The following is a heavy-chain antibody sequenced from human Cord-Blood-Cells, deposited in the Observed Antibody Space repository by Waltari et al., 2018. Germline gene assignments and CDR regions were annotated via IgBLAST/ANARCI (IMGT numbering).Heavy chain of an antibody. CDR3: ARGAAARPN. CDR2: IKQDGSEK. CDR1: GFTFSRSW. D-gene: IGHD6-6*01. V-gene: IGHV3-7*04. J-gene: IGHJ4*02. Sequence: EVQLVGSGGGLVQPGGSLRLSRAAPGFTFSRSWRSWVRQAPGKGLEWVANIKQDGSEKYYVDSVKGRFTISRDNAKKSLYLQMNSLRAEDTAVYYCARGAAARPNWGQGTLVTVSS.